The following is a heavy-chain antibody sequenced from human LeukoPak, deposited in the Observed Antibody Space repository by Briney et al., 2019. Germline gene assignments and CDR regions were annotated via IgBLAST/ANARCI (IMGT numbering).Heavy chain of an antibody. J-gene: IGHJ1*01. V-gene: IGHV3-30*03. CDR2: ISYDESKI. CDR3: ARRPVAAEYFQH. Sequence: GGSLRLSCAASGFTFDDYAMHWVRQAPGEGLEWVAVISYDESKIHYADSVKGRFTISRDLSTNTLYLQMNSLTTEDTAMYFCARRPVAAEYFQHWGQGTLVTVSS. CDR1: GFTFDDYA. D-gene: IGHD6-25*01.